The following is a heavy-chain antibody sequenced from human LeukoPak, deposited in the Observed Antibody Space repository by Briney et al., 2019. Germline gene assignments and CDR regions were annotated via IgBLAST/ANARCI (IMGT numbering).Heavy chain of an antibody. J-gene: IGHJ4*02. CDR3: ARLAAPGTSSDY. CDR2: INPRGGAT. CDR1: GYTFFTAYH. D-gene: IGHD6-13*01. Sequence: ASVKVSRKASGYTFFTAYHMHWVRQAPGQGLEWMGVINPRGGATTHAQKFQGRVTMTTDTSTSTVYMQLSSLRSEDTAVYYCARLAAPGTSSDYWGQGTLVTVSS. V-gene: IGHV1-46*01.